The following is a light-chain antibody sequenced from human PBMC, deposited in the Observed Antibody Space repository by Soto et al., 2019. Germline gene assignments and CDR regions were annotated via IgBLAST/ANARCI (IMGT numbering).Light chain of an antibody. Sequence: QCVLTQPASVSGSPLQSITISCTGTSSDVGGYNYVSWYQQHPGKAPKLMIYDVSNRPSGVSNRFSGSKSGNTASLTISGLQAEDEADYYCSSYTSSIPYVFGTGTKVTVL. CDR1: SSDVGGYNY. V-gene: IGLV2-14*01. J-gene: IGLJ1*01. CDR2: DVS. CDR3: SSYTSSIPYV.